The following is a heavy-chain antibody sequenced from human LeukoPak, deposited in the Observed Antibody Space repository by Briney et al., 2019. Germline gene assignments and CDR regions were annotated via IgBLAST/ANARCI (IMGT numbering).Heavy chain of an antibody. Sequence: PGRSLRLSCAASGFTFSSYAMHWVRQAPGKGLEWVAVISYDGSNKYYADSVKGRFTISRDNSKNTLYLQMNSQRAEDTAVYYCARDPVPGWAADYWGQGTLVTVSS. CDR3: ARDPVPGWAADY. J-gene: IGHJ4*02. CDR2: ISYDGSNK. D-gene: IGHD2-15*01. V-gene: IGHV3-30-3*01. CDR1: GFTFSSYA.